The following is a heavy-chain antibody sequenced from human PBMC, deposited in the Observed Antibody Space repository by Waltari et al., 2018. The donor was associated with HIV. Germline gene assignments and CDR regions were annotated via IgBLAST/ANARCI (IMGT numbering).Heavy chain of an antibody. CDR1: GFTFSRYW. V-gene: IGHV3-7*01. CDR3: ASDSTGYNY. Sequence: EVQLVESGGGLVQPGGSLRLSCAASGFTFSRYWMSWVRQAPGKGLEWVANIKQDGSEKYYGDSVKGRFSISRDNAKNSLDLQMNSLRVEDTAVYYCASDSTGYNYWGQGTLVTVSS. J-gene: IGHJ4*02. D-gene: IGHD3-22*01. CDR2: IKQDGSEK.